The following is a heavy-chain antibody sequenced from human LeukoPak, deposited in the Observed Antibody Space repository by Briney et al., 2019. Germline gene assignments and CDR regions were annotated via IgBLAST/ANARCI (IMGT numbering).Heavy chain of an antibody. CDR3: ARQGLYYFGSSGYYYFDY. V-gene: IGHV4-39*01. J-gene: IGHJ4*02. CDR1: GGSISSYY. Sequence: PSETLSLTCTVSGGSISSYYWGWIRQPPGKGLEWIGSIYYSGSTYYNPSLKSRVTMSVDTSKNQFSLKLTSVTAADTAVYYCARQGLYYFGSSGYYYFDYWGRGTLVTVSS. D-gene: IGHD3-22*01. CDR2: IYYSGST.